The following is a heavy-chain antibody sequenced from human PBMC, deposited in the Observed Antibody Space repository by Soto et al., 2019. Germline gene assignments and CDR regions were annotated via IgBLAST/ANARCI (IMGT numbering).Heavy chain of an antibody. Sequence: PGESLKISCKGSGYSFTDYWIGWVRQMPGKGLEWMGIVYPGDSVTRYNPSFQGRVTISADKSITTAYLQWSSLKASDTAMYFCASLSGARYPANFWGQGTVVTVSS. V-gene: IGHV5-51*01. J-gene: IGHJ4*02. CDR2: VYPGDSVT. D-gene: IGHD1-26*01. CDR3: ASLSGARYPANF. CDR1: GYSFTDYW.